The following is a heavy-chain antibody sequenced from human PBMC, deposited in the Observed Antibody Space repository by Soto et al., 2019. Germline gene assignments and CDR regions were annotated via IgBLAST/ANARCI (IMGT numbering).Heavy chain of an antibody. CDR2: MRANSGGT. D-gene: IGHD3-10*02. CDR3: ATCSWVLETPYYYGMDV. Sequence: LEWRGWMRANSGGTNYAQKFQGRVTMTRDTSISTAYMELSRLRSDDTAVYYCATCSWVLETPYYYGMDVWGQGTTVTVSS. V-gene: IGHV1-2*02. J-gene: IGHJ6*02.